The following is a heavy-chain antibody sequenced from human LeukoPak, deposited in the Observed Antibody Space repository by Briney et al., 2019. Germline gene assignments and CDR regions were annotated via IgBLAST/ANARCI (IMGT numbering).Heavy chain of an antibody. D-gene: IGHD3-10*01. V-gene: IGHV4-59*08. Sequence: SETLSLTCTVSGGSITSYYWSWIRQPPGRGLEWIGSIYYSGSTNYNPSLKSRVTISVDTSKNQFSLKLSSVAAADTAVYYCARHGGFMVRGSPSPSYAFDIWGQGTMVTVSS. CDR1: GGSITSYY. J-gene: IGHJ3*02. CDR2: IYYSGST. CDR3: ARHGGFMVRGSPSPSYAFDI.